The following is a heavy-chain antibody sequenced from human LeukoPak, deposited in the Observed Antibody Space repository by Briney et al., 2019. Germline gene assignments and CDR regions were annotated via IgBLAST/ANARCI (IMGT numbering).Heavy chain of an antibody. D-gene: IGHD3-22*01. CDR2: ISYDGSNK. V-gene: IGHV3-30*03. J-gene: IGHJ4*02. Sequence: GGSLRLSCAASGFTFSSYEMNWVRQAPGKGLEWVAVISYDGSNKYYADSVKGRFTISRDNSKNTLFLQMNSLRAEDTAVFYCARGGYYYDSSAYNSWGQGTLVTVSS. CDR3: ARGGYYYDSSAYNS. CDR1: GFTFSSYE.